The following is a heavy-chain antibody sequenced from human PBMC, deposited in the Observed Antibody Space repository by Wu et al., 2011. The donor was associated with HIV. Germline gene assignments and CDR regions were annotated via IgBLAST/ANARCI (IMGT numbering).Heavy chain of an antibody. CDR2: IIPILGRT. CDR3: ARGIPYYYESSGYSSTPYYFDY. V-gene: IGHV1-69*18. D-gene: IGHD3-22*01. CDR1: GGTFSSYG. Sequence: QVQLVQSGAEVKKPGSSVKVSCKASGGTFSSYGINWVRQAPGQGLEWMGRIIPILGRTNYAQKFKGRVTLTADESTSTAYMELSSLRSDDTAVYYCARGIPYYYESSGYSSTPYYFDYWGQGTLVTVSS. J-gene: IGHJ4*02.